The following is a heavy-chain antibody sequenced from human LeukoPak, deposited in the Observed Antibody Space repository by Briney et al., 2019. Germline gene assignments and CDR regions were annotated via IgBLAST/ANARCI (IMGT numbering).Heavy chain of an antibody. CDR3: ARDGEYQLLGTKYYYYYMDV. V-gene: IGHV4-61*01. D-gene: IGHD2-2*01. CDR1: GGSISSSSYY. Sequence: SETLSLTCTVSGGSISSSSYYWGWIRQPPGKGLEWIGYIYYSGSTNYNPSLKSRVTISVDTSKNQFSLKLSSVTAADTAVYYCARDGEYQLLGTKYYYYYMDVWGKGTTVTVSS. J-gene: IGHJ6*03. CDR2: IYYSGST.